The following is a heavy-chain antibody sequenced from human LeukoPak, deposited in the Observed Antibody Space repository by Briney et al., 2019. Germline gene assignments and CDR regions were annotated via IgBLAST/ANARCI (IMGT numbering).Heavy chain of an antibody. CDR3: ASRFPSYSLGY. J-gene: IGHJ4*02. CDR2: IYSGGST. Sequence: PGGSLRLSCAASGFTVGSNYMSWVRQAPGKGLEWVSVIYSGGSTYYADSVKGRFTISRDNSKNTLYLQMNSLRAEDTAVYYCASRFPSYSLGYWGQGTLVTVSS. D-gene: IGHD2-21*01. CDR1: GFTVGSNY. V-gene: IGHV3-66*01.